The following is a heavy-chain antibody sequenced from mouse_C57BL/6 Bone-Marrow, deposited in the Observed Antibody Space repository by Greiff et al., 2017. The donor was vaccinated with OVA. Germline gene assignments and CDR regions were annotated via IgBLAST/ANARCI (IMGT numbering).Heavy chain of an antibody. J-gene: IGHJ1*03. Sequence: QVQLQQPGAELVRPGSSVKLSCKASGYTFTSYWMDWVKQRPGQGLEWIGNIYPSDSETHYNQKFKDKATLTVDKSSSTAYMQLSSLTSEDSAVYYCARGVGYYGSSYWYFDVWGTGTTVTVSS. V-gene: IGHV1-61*01. CDR3: ARGVGYYGSSYWYFDV. CDR1: GYTFTSYW. D-gene: IGHD1-1*01. CDR2: IYPSDSET.